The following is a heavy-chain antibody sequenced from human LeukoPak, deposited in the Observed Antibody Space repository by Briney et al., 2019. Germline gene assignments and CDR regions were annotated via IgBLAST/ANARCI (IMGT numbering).Heavy chain of an antibody. CDR2: IKQDGSEK. CDR3: ANTLGYCSSTSCGYYYYYMDV. Sequence: GGSLRLSCAASGFTFSSYWMSWVRQAPGKGLEWVANIKQDGSEKYYVDSVKGRFTISRDNAKNSLYLQMNSLRAEDTAVYYCANTLGYCSSTSCGYYYYYMDVWGKGTTVTVSS. CDR1: GFTFSSYW. D-gene: IGHD2-2*01. V-gene: IGHV3-7*01. J-gene: IGHJ6*03.